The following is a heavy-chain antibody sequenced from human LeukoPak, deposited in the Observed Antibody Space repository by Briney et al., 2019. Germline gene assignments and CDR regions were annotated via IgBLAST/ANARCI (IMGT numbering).Heavy chain of an antibody. V-gene: IGHV3-23*01. J-gene: IGHJ4*02. Sequence: GGSLRLSCAACGVTFDTTDMTWVRQAPGKGPEWLSCISGTGDRTYYADSVRGRFTISRDNSKNMLYLQLTSLRVEDTATYYCVKNSGIWSFWGRGTLAAVSS. CDR2: ISGTGDRT. CDR3: VKNSGIWSF. CDR1: GVTFDTTD. D-gene: IGHD1-26*01.